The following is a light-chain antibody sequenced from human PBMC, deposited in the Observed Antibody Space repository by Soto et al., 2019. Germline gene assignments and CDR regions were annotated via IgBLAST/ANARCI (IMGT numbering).Light chain of an antibody. CDR3: CSYAGSNTYV. J-gene: IGLJ1*01. Sequence: QSALTQPASVSGSPGQSITFSCTGTSRDVGNYNLVSWYQRHPDKAPKLIIYEGYKRPSGVSQRFSGSKSGNTASLTISGLQAEDEADYYCCSYAGSNTYVFGTGTKLTVL. V-gene: IGLV2-23*01. CDR2: EGY. CDR1: SRDVGNYNL.